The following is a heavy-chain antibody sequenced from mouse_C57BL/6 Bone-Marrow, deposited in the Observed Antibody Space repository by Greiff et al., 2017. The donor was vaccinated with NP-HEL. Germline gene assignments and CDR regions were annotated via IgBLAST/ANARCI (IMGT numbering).Heavy chain of an antibody. V-gene: IGHV5-4*01. CDR2: ISDGGSYT. J-gene: IGHJ3*01. CDR1: GFTFSSYA. D-gene: IGHD1-1*01. CDR3: ARGAHYYGSNPGAY. Sequence: EVQGVESGGGLVKPGGSLKLSCAASGFTFSSYAMSWVRQTPEKRLEWVATISDGGSYTYYPDNVKGRFTISRDNAKNNLYLQMSHLKSEDTAMYYCARGAHYYGSNPGAYWGQGTLVTVSA.